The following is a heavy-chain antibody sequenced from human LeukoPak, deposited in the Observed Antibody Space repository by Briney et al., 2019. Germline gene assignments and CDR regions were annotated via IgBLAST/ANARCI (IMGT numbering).Heavy chain of an antibody. CDR3: ARGVSRRFGELSPKLYYFDY. V-gene: IGHV3-20*04. CDR2: INWNGGST. D-gene: IGHD3-10*01. Sequence: GPGGSLRLSCAASGFTFSSYGMSWVRQAPGKGLEWVSGINWNGGSTGYADSVKGRFTISRDNAKNSLYLQMNSLRAEDTALYYCARGVSRRFGELSPKLYYFDYWGQGTLVTVSS. CDR1: GFTFSSYG. J-gene: IGHJ4*02.